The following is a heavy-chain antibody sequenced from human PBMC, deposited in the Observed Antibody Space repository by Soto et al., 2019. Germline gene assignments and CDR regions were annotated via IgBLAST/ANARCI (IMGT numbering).Heavy chain of an antibody. D-gene: IGHD3-22*01. CDR2: IYYSGST. V-gene: IGHV4-30-4*01. J-gene: IGHJ4*02. Sequence: QVQLQESGPGLVKPSQTLSLTCTVSGGSISSGDYYWSWIRQPPGKVLEWIGYIYYSGSTYYNPSPKSRVTISVDTSKNHFPPKPGSVTAAETAVYYCARVHYYDSSGYDPCFDYWGQGTLVPVSS. CDR3: ARVHYYDSSGYDPCFDY. CDR1: GGSISSGDYY.